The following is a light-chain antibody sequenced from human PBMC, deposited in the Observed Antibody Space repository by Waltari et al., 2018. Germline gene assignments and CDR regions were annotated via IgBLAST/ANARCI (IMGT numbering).Light chain of an antibody. CDR2: GVS. J-gene: IGKJ2*01. Sequence: TVMTQSPVALSVSPGERVTLSCRASQSVSSNLAWYQQKPGQAPRLLIYGVSTRATGIPARFSGSGSGTEFTLTISSLQSEDFAVYYCQQYNDWPPVYTFGQGTKLEI. CDR3: QQYNDWPPVYT. CDR1: QSVSSN. V-gene: IGKV3-15*01.